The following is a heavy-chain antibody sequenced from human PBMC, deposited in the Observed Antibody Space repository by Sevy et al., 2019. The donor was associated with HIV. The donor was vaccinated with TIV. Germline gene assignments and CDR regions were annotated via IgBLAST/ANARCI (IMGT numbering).Heavy chain of an antibody. V-gene: IGHV3-23*01. D-gene: IGHD2-8*01. CDR2: LSFGCGKI. J-gene: IGHJ4*02. Sequence: GGSLRLSCAASGFAFYDYSMSWIRQAPGKGLEWVATLSFGCGKINYADSVKGRFTISRDNSKNSFYLQMDNLRVEDTALYCCAGEGGTRPHDYWGQGTRVTVSS. CDR3: AGEGGTRPHDY. CDR1: GFAFYDYS.